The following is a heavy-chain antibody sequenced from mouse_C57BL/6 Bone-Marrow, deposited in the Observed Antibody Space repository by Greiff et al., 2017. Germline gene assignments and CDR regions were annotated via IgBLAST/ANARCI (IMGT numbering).Heavy chain of an antibody. CDR1: GYTFTDYY. D-gene: IGHD1-1*01. Sequence: EVQLQQSGPELVKPGASVKISCKASGYTFTDYYMNWVKQSHGKSLEWIGDINPNNGGTSYNQKFKGKATLTVDKSSSTAYMELRSLTSEDSAVYYCARYVSIYYYGSSYFDYWGQGTTLTVSS. CDR2: INPNNGGT. J-gene: IGHJ2*01. V-gene: IGHV1-26*01. CDR3: ARYVSIYYYGSSYFDY.